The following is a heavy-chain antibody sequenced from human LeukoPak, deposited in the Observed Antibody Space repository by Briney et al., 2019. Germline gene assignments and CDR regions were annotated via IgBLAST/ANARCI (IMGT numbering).Heavy chain of an antibody. CDR1: GFTFSSYA. CDR2: ISYDGSNK. Sequence: PGGSLRLSCAASGFTFSSYAMPWVRQAPGKGLEWVAVISYDGSNKYYADSVKGRFTISRDNSKNTLYLQMNSLRAEDTAVYYCARSPNFPIVVDYWGQGTLVTVSS. CDR3: ARSPNFPIVVDY. D-gene: IGHD2-15*01. V-gene: IGHV3-30-3*01. J-gene: IGHJ4*02.